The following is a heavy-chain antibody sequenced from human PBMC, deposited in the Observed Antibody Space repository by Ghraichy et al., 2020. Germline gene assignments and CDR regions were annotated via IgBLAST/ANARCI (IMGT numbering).Heavy chain of an antibody. CDR1: GYTFTSYG. CDR2: ISAYNGNT. Sequence: ASVKVSCKASGYTFTSYGISWVRQAPGQGLEWMGWISAYNGNTNYAQKLQGRVTMTTDTSTSTAYMELRSLRSDDTAVYYCARDSPPWNLGQYYYYGMDVWGQGTTVTVSS. J-gene: IGHJ6*02. D-gene: IGHD1-7*01. CDR3: ARDSPPWNLGQYYYYGMDV. V-gene: IGHV1-18*01.